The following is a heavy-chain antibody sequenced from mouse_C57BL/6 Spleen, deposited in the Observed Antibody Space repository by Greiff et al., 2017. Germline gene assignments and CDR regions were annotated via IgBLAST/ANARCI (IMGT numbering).Heavy chain of an antibody. CDR3: VRGSGKTY. J-gene: IGHJ3*01. CDR2: IRSKSNNYAT. D-gene: IGHD1-3*01. V-gene: IGHV10-1*01. CDR1: GFSFNTYA. Sequence: DVQLVESGGGLVQPKGSLKLSCAASGFSFNTYAMTWVRQAPGKGLEWVARIRSKSNNYATYYADSVKDRFTISRDDSDSMLYLQMNNLKTEDTAMYYCVRGSGKTYWGQGTLVTVSA.